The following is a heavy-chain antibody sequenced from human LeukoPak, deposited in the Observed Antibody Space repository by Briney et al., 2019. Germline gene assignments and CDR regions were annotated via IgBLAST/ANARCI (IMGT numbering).Heavy chain of an antibody. J-gene: IGHJ6*02. CDR1: DGSISRYL. Sequence: PSETLSLTCAASDGSISRYLWSWIRQPAGKGLEWLGRIHTSGTTTYSPSFQSRVTMSMDTSKKQISLRLSSVTAADTAVYYCARLERARDTIFGASSYYYYGMDVWGQGTTVTVSS. CDR2: IHTSGTT. CDR3: ARLERARDTIFGASSYYYYGMDV. V-gene: IGHV4-4*07. D-gene: IGHD3-3*01.